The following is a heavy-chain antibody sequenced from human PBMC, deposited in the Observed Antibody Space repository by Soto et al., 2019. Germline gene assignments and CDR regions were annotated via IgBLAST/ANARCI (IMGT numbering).Heavy chain of an antibody. V-gene: IGHV3-64D*08. D-gene: IGHD2-2*01. CDR2: ISSNGGST. J-gene: IGHJ1*01. CDR3: VSSCSSTSCPEGDIQH. CDR1: GFTFSSYA. Sequence: PGGSLRLSCSASGFTFSSYAMHWVRQAPGKGLEYVSAISSNGGSTYYADSVKGRFTISRDNSKNTLYLQMSSLRAEDTAVYYCVSSCSSTSCPEGDIQHWGQGTLVTVSS.